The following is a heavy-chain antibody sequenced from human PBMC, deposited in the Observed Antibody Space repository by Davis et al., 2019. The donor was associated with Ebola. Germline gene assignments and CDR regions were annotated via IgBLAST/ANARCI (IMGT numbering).Heavy chain of an antibody. CDR1: GGTFTKHL. CDR3: TLLQEHL. J-gene: IGHJ6*01. CDR2: IIPMLNIV. Sequence: SVKVSCKASGGTFTKHLINWVRQAPGQGLEWMGRIIPMLNIVKYTPRFQGRVTMTADKSTTTAYMELTSLHQGPIGLPPGTLLQEHLWG. V-gene: IGHV1-69*02.